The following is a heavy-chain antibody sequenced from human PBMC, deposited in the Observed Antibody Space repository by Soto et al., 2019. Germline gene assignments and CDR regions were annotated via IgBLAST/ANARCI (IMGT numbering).Heavy chain of an antibody. J-gene: IGHJ4*02. D-gene: IGHD4-17*01. V-gene: IGHV1-18*01. CDR2: INAYNGNT. CDR1: GYTFTRYA. CDR3: ARDVAYGLIDY. Sequence: QVQLVQSGAEVKKPGASVKVSCKPSGYTFTRYAISWVRQAPGQGLEWMGWINAYNGNTHYAQKLQGRVTMTTDTSTNTAYMELRSLRSDDTAVYYCARDVAYGLIDYWGQGTLVTVSS.